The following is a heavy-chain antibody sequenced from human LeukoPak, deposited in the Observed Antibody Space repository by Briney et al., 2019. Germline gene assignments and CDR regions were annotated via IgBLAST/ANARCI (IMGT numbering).Heavy chain of an antibody. V-gene: IGHV3-30-3*01. J-gene: IGHJ3*02. CDR2: ISYDGSNK. CDR1: GFTFSSYA. Sequence: GRSLRLSCAASGFTFSSYAMHWVRQAPGKGLEWVAVISYDGSNKYYADSVKGRLNTLYLQMNSLRAEDTAVYYCARVGDLYCSSTSCYGPRGAFDIWGQGTMVTVSS. D-gene: IGHD2-2*01. CDR3: ARVGDLYCSSTSCYGPRGAFDI.